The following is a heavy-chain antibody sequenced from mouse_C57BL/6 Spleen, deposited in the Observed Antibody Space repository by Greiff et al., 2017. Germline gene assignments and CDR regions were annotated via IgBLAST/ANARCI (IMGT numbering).Heavy chain of an antibody. J-gene: IGHJ1*03. CDR3: ARSERTGTYFDV. Sequence: VQLQQSGPELVKPGASVKIPCKASGYTFTDYNMDWVKQSHGKSLEWIGDINPNNGGTIYNQKFKGKATLTVDKSSSTAYMELRSLTSEDTAVYYCARSERTGTYFDVWGTGTTVTVSS. CDR1: GYTFTDYN. CDR2: INPNNGGT. V-gene: IGHV1-18*01. D-gene: IGHD4-1*01.